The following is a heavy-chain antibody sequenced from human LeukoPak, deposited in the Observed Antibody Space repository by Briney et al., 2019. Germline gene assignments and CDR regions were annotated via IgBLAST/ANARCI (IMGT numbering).Heavy chain of an antibody. CDR2: VFHSGST. D-gene: IGHD6-6*01. CDR3: ARDRSVGVLPAPPFDF. Sequence: SETLSLTCTVSGYSISSTYYWGWIWQPPGKGLEWVGSVFHSGSTYYNPSLKSRLTISADTSKNQFSLTLTSVTAADTAVYYCARDRSVGVLPAPPFDFWGQGTLVTVSS. CDR1: GYSISSTYY. V-gene: IGHV4-38-2*02. J-gene: IGHJ4*02.